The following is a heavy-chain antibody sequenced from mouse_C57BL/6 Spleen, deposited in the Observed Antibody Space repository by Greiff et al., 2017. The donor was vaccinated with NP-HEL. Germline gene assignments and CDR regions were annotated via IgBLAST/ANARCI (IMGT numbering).Heavy chain of an antibody. V-gene: IGHV5-4*01. CDR3: ARDGSSGARLAY. CDR2: ISDGGSYT. Sequence: EVKLVESGGGLVKPGGSLKLSCAASGFTFSSYAMSWVRQTPEKRLEWVATISDGGSYTYYPDNVKGRFTISRDNAKNNLYLQMSHLKSEDTAMYYCARDGSSGARLAYWGQGTLVTVSA. D-gene: IGHD3-2*02. CDR1: GFTFSSYA. J-gene: IGHJ3*01.